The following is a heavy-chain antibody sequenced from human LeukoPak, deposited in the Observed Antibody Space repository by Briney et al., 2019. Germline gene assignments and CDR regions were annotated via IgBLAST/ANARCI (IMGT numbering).Heavy chain of an antibody. D-gene: IGHD2-2*01. CDR3: ARGSCSSTSCLRQFDY. V-gene: IGHV4-34*01. Sequence: SETLSLTCAVYGGSFSGYYWSWIRQPPGKGLEWIGEINHSGSTNYNPSLESRVTISVDTSKNQFSLKLSSVTAADTAVYYCARGSCSSTSCLRQFDYWGQGTLVTVSS. CDR1: GGSFSGYY. CDR2: INHSGST. J-gene: IGHJ4*02.